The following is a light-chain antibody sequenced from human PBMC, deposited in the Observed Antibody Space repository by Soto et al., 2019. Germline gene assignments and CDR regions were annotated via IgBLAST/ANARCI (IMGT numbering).Light chain of an antibody. V-gene: IGKV3-15*01. CDR3: HQYNSWPLT. CDR1: QSVYSN. CDR2: GAS. Sequence: EVVMTQSPATLSVSPGERATLSCRASQSVYSNLAWYQQKPGQAPRLLIYGASTRATGLPARFSGSGSGTEFTLTISSLQSEDFAVYYCHQYNSWPLTLGGGTKVEIK. J-gene: IGKJ4*01.